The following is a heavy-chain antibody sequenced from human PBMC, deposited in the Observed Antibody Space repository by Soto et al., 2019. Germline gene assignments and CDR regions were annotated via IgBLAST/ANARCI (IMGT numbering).Heavy chain of an antibody. J-gene: IGHJ4*02. CDR3: AKEWVYDSSGWSFDY. Sequence: QVQLVESGGGVVQPGRSLRLSCAASGFTFSTSGMHWVRQAPGKGLEWVAVISDDGSKKDYADSVKGRFTISRDNSKNAMYLQMNSLRGEDTAVYYCAKEWVYDSSGWSFDYWGQGTLVTVSS. D-gene: IGHD3-22*01. CDR1: GFTFSTSG. V-gene: IGHV3-30*18. CDR2: ISDDGSKK.